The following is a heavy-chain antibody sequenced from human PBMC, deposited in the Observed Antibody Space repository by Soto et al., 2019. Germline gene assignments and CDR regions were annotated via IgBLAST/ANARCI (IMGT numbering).Heavy chain of an antibody. CDR2: INSDGSST. J-gene: IGHJ4*02. CDR3: ARDCPSMYYCDSSGYEDPPFDY. Sequence: PGGSLRLSCAASGFTFSSYLMHWVRQAPGKGLVWVSRINSDGSSTSYADSVKGRFTISRDNAKNTLYLQMNSLRAEDTAVYYCARDCPSMYYCDSSGYEDPPFDYWGQGTLVTLSS. D-gene: IGHD3-22*01. V-gene: IGHV3-74*01. CDR1: GFTFSSYL.